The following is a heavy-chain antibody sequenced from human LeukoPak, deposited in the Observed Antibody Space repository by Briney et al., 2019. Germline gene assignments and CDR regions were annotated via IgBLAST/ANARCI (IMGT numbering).Heavy chain of an antibody. D-gene: IGHD2-15*01. CDR1: GGSISSYY. Sequence: SETLSLTCTVSGGSISSYYWSWIRQPPGKGLEWIGYIYYSGTTNYNPSLKSRVTISVDTSKNQFSLKLSSVTAADTAVYYCARVGPASGGYWGQGTLVTVSS. CDR2: IYYSGTT. CDR3: ARVGPASGGY. J-gene: IGHJ4*02. V-gene: IGHV4-59*12.